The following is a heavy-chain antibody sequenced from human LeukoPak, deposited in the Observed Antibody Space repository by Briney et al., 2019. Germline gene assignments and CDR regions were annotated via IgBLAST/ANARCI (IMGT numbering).Heavy chain of an antibody. D-gene: IGHD3-10*01. V-gene: IGHV1-2*02. CDR1: GGTFSSYA. J-gene: IGHJ6*03. Sequence: ASVKVSCKASGGTFSSYAISWVRQAPGQGLEWLGWINPNSGGTNYAQKFQGRVTMTRDTSISTAYMELSRLRSDDTAVYYCASDGESSDMDVWGKGTTVTISS. CDR2: INPNSGGT. CDR3: ASDGESSDMDV.